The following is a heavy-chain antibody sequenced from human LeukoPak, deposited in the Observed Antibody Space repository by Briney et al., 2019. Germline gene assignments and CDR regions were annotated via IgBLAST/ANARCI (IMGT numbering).Heavy chain of an antibody. CDR3: TRVGYIDEGIDY. D-gene: IGHD5-24*01. V-gene: IGHV3-7*04. CDR2: IKQDGTKK. CDR1: GFPFSSYW. J-gene: IGHJ4*02. Sequence: GGSLRLSCVASGFPFSSYWLTWVRQAPGKGLEWVANIKQDGTKKSYVDSVKGRFTISRDNAKNSLYLQMNSLRAEDTAIYYCTRVGYIDEGIDYWGQGTLVTVSS.